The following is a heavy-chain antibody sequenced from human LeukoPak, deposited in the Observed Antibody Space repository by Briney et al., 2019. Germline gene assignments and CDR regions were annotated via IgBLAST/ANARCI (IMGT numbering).Heavy chain of an antibody. J-gene: IGHJ3*02. V-gene: IGHV4-39*01. CDR1: GGSISSSSCY. CDR2: IYYSGST. Sequence: PSETLSLTCTVSGGSISSSSCYWGWIRQPPGKGLEWIGSIYYSGSTYYNPSLKSRVTISVDTSKNQFSLKLSSVTAADTAVYYCARHLLEWLFADAFDIWGQGTMVTVSS. D-gene: IGHD3-3*01. CDR3: ARHLLEWLFADAFDI.